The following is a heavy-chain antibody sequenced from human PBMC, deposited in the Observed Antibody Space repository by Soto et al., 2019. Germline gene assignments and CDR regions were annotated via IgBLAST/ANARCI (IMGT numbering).Heavy chain of an antibody. D-gene: IGHD3-22*01. CDR2: IKEDGSQK. V-gene: IGHV3-7*04. CDR3: ARGDYYDSSGPFSDAFDI. J-gene: IGHJ3*02. Sequence: GSLRLSCAASGFSFSSYWMSWVRQAPGKGLEWVANIKEDGSQKWYVDSVKGRFTVSRDNAKNSLYLQMNSLRAEDTAVYYWARGDYYDSSGPFSDAFDIWGQGTMVTVSS. CDR1: GFSFSSYW.